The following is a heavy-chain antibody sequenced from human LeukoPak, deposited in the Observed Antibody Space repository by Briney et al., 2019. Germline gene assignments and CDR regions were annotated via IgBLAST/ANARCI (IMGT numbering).Heavy chain of an antibody. CDR1: GFTLTWHV. CDR2: IHHNGEMT. J-gene: IGHJ4*02. V-gene: IGHV3-64D*06. CDR3: VRDMSGKYSFDH. D-gene: IGHD1-26*01. Sequence: GGSLRLSCAASGFTLTWHVMHWVRQAPGKAVEYVSFIHHNGEMTSYAESVRGRFTVSRDNSKNTLFLELSSLRTDDTAVYYCVRDMSGKYSFDHWGQGTLVIVST.